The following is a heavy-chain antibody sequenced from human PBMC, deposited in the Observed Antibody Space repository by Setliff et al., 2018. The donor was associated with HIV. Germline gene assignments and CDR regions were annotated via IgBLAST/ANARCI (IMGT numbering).Heavy chain of an antibody. Sequence: SETLSLTCTVSGDSISSYSWNWIRQSPGGGLEWIGFIFSSGSTKYNPSLQSRVTMSIDTSKNQFSLKLNSVTAADTAVYYCAKTIGRYFDIFDNWGQGTLVTVSS. D-gene: IGHD3-9*01. CDR1: GDSISSYS. CDR2: IFSSGST. V-gene: IGHV4-4*09. CDR3: AKTIGRYFDIFDN. J-gene: IGHJ4*02.